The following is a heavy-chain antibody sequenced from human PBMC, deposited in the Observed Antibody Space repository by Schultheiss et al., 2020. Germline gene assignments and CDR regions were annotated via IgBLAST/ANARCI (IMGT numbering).Heavy chain of an antibody. D-gene: IGHD3-3*01. Sequence: TLSLTCAVYGGSFSGYYWSWIRQPPGKGLEWIGEINHSGSTNYNPSLKSRVTISVDTSKNQFSLKLSSVTAADTAVYYCARHQPGLLDDFWSGLSYYYGMDVWGQGTTVTVSS. CDR3: ARHQPGLLDDFWSGLSYYYGMDV. J-gene: IGHJ6*02. CDR1: GGSFSGYY. V-gene: IGHV4-34*01. CDR2: INHSGST.